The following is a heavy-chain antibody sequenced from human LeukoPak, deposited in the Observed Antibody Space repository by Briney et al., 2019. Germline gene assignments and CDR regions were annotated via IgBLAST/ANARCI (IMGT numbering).Heavy chain of an antibody. Sequence: ASVKVSCKASGYTVTRYYIHWVRQAPGQGLEWMGIINPSGGSTTYAQKFQGRITMSRDTSTSTVYMELSSLRSEDTAFYYCATDHSMANTAWWFDPWGQGTLVTVSS. CDR3: ATDHSMANTAWWFDP. CDR2: INPSGGST. CDR1: GYTVTRYY. V-gene: IGHV1-46*01. D-gene: IGHD5-24*01. J-gene: IGHJ5*02.